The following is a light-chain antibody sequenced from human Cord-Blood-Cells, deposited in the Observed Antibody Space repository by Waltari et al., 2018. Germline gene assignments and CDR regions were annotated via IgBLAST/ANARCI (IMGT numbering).Light chain of an antibody. CDR1: TRYVGGFNF. CDR3: SSYTSSSTLV. CDR2: DVS. V-gene: IGLV2-14*01. J-gene: IGLJ2*01. Sequence: QSALTQPAPAPGSPGQSTTTPSPGTTRYVGGFNFVSWYQQHPGKAPKLMIYDVSKRPSGVSNRFSGSKSGNTASLTISGLQAEDEADYYCSSYTSSSTLVFGGGTKLTVL.